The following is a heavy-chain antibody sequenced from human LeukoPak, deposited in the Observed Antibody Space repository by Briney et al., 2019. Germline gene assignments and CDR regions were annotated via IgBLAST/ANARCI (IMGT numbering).Heavy chain of an antibody. V-gene: IGHV3-21*01. Sequence: GGSLRLSCAASGFTFSDFSMDWVRQAPGKGLEWVSSISSSSSYIYYADSMRGRFTIFRDNAKNSLYLQMNSLRAEDTAVYYCARDSGDYYGSGSYYPGFDYWGQGTLVRVSS. CDR2: ISSSSSYI. J-gene: IGHJ4*02. D-gene: IGHD3-10*01. CDR1: GFTFSDFS. CDR3: ARDSGDYYGSGSYYPGFDY.